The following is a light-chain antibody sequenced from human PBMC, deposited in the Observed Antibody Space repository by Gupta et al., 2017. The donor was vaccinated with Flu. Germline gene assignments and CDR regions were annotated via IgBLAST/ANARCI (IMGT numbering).Light chain of an antibody. J-gene: IGKJ5*01. CDR1: QSVLYSSNNKNY. CDR3: QQYYSTPPIT. CDR2: WAS. V-gene: IGKV4-1*01. Sequence: DIVXTXSPDSLAVSXXERXTIHXKSSQSVLYSSNNKNYLAWYQQKPGQPPKLLIYWASTRESGVPDRFSGSGSGTDFTLTISSLQAEDVAVYYCQQYYSTPPITFGQGTRLEIK.